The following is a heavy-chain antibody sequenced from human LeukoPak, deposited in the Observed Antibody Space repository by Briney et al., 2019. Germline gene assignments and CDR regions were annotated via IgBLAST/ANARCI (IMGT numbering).Heavy chain of an antibody. Sequence: ASVKVSCKASGYTFTSYDINWVRQATGLGLEWMGWMNPNSGNTGYAQKFQGRVTMTRNTSISTAYMELSSLRSEDTAVYYCARGGGYYDRSAKYFIRPPEYWGQGTLVTVSS. CDR2: MNPNSGNT. D-gene: IGHD3-22*01. CDR3: ARGGGYYDRSAKYFIRPPEY. V-gene: IGHV1-8*01. J-gene: IGHJ4*02. CDR1: GYTFTSYD.